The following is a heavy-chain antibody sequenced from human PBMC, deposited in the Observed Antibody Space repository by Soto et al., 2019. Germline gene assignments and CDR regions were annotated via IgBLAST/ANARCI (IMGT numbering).Heavy chain of an antibody. V-gene: IGHV4-39*01. CDR1: GGSISSSSYY. D-gene: IGHD2-15*01. CDR3: ARHLGYCSGGSCYHNFDY. CDR2: IYYSGST. Sequence: QLQLQESGPGLVKPSETLSLTCTVSGGSISSSSYYWGWIRQPPGKGLEWIGSIYYSGSTYYNPSLKSRFTISVDTSKNQFSLKLSSVTAADTAVYYCARHLGYCSGGSCYHNFDYWGQGTLVTVSS. J-gene: IGHJ4*02.